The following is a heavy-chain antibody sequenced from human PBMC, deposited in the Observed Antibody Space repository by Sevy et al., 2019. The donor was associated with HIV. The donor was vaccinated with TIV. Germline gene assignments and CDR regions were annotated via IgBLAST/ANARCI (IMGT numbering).Heavy chain of an antibody. CDR3: ATGAYCGPNCPTRSVFDF. J-gene: IGHJ4*03. CDR2: ITGSGENA. V-gene: IGHV3-23*01. CDR1: GFKFDSYA. Sequence: GGSLRLSCAASGFKFDSYAMNWVRQAPGKGLEWVSSITGSGENAYYTDSVKGRFTFSRDNSKNTLYLQMNSLRAEDTAVYYCATGAYCGPNCPTRSVFDFWGQGTMVTVSS. D-gene: IGHD2-21*01.